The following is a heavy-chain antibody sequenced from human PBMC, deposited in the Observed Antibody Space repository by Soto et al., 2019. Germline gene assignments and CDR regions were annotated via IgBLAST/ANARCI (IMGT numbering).Heavy chain of an antibody. Sequence: ASGKASCKASGYTFTNYAMHWVRPAPGQRLEWMGWINAGNGNTKYSQKLQGRVTITRDTSASTAYMELSSLRSEDTAVYYCARGVAGHLHWFDPWGQGTLVTVSS. CDR3: ARGVAGHLHWFDP. CDR2: INAGNGNT. J-gene: IGHJ5*02. CDR1: GYTFTNYA. D-gene: IGHD6-19*01. V-gene: IGHV1-3*01.